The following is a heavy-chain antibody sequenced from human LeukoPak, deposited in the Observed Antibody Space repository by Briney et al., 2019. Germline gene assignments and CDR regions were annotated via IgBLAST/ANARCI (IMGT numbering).Heavy chain of an antibody. Sequence: SQTLSLTCTVSGGSISSGGYYWSWIRQPPGKGLEWIGYIYHSGSTYYNPSLKSRVTISVDRSQNQFALKLSSVTAADTAMYYCARDPDILSGDWAFDIWGQGTMVTVSS. D-gene: IGHD3-9*01. J-gene: IGHJ3*02. CDR2: IYHSGST. CDR3: ARDPDILSGDWAFDI. V-gene: IGHV4-30-2*01. CDR1: GGSISSGGYY.